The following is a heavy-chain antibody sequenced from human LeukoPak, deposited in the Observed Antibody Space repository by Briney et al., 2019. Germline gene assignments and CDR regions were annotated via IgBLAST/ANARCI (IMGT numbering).Heavy chain of an antibody. V-gene: IGHV3-30*02. CDR1: GFIFSSYG. CDR2: IRYDGRNK. D-gene: IGHD3-10*01. J-gene: IGHJ4*02. CDR3: ARAKYGSGSGDY. Sequence: GGSLRLSCAASGFIFSSYGMHWVRQAPGKGLEWVAFIRYDGRNKYYADSVKGRFTISRDNSKNTLYLQMNSLRAEDTAVYYCARAKYGSGSGDYWGQGTLVTVS.